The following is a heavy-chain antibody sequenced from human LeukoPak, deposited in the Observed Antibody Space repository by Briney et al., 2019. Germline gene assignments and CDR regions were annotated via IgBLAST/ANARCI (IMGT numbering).Heavy chain of an antibody. CDR3: ARSMAPSGSLYFQH. CDR2: INSKSGGT. V-gene: IGHV1-2*02. J-gene: IGHJ1*01. Sequence: ASVKVSCKASGYTFTGYYMHWVRQAPGQGLEWMGWINSKSGGTNYAQKFQGRVTMTRDTSISAAYMELSRLRSDDTAVYYCARSMAPSGSLYFQHWGQGTLVTVS. CDR1: GYTFTGYY. D-gene: IGHD6-13*01.